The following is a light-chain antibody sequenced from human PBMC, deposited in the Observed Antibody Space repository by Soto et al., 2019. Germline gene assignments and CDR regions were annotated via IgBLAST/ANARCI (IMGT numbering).Light chain of an antibody. CDR2: DTF. CDR3: QQRSQWPLT. J-gene: IGKJ4*02. CDR1: QSVGTS. V-gene: IGKV3-11*01. Sequence: EIVLTQSPATLSLSPGERATLSCRASQSVGTSLEWFQQKPGQAPSLLIFDTFNRATDIPARFSGSVSGTDFTLTISHLEPDDFAVYYCQQRSQWPLTFGGGTKVEIK.